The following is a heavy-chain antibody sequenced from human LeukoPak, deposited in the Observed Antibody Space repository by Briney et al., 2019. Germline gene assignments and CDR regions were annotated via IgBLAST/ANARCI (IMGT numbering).Heavy chain of an antibody. J-gene: IGHJ6*03. CDR3: GRDALVGYFSYYYMDV. CDR1: GGSISSHY. D-gene: IGHD2-15*01. Sequence: SETLSLTCTVSGGSISSHYWTWIRQSPVKGLEWIGDISYSGSTSYNPSLKSRVTISIDTSKNQFSLKLSSVTAADTAVYYCGRDALVGYFSYYYMDVWGKGTTVTVSS. CDR2: ISYSGST. V-gene: IGHV4-59*11.